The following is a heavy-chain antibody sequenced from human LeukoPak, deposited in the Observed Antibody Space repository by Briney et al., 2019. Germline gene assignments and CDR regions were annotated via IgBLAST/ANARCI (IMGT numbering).Heavy chain of an antibody. CDR2: IVVGSGNT. CDR1: GFTFTSSA. CDR3: AADLWEQWLVYL. V-gene: IGHV1-58*01. D-gene: IGHD6-19*01. J-gene: IGHJ4*02. Sequence: ASVKVSCKASGFTFTSSAVQWVRQARGQRLEWIGWIVVGSGNTNYAQKFQERVTITRDMSTSTAYMELSSLRSEDTAVYYCAADLWEQWLVYLWGQGTLVTVSS.